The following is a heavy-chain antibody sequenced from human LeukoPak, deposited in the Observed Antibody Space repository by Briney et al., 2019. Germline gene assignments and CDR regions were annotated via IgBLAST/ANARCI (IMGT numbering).Heavy chain of an antibody. V-gene: IGHV4-34*01. CDR2: VSQTGSGKT. D-gene: IGHD2/OR15-2a*01. CDR3: ARVSLSWQDPFDF. CDR1: GGSFSGYY. Sequence: SETLSLTCGVSGGSFSGYYWSWIRQPPGKGLEWIGEVSQTGSGKTNYNPSLEGRVIISVDTSKNQFALELASVTAADTAMYYCARVSLSWQDPFDFWGLGTLVTVSS. J-gene: IGHJ4*02.